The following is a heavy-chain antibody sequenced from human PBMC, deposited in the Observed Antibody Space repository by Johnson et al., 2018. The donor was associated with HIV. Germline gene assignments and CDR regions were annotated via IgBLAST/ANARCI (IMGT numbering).Heavy chain of an antibody. CDR2: IGPAGDT. Sequence: VQLVESGGGLVQPGGSLRLSCAASGFTFSTYDMHWVRQATGKGLEWVSAIGPAGDTYYPGSVKGRFTISRENAKNSLYLQMNSLRVEDTAVYYCARDHGQLVFLPAFDIWGQGTMVTVSS. V-gene: IGHV3-13*01. D-gene: IGHD5-18*01. CDR3: ARDHGQLVFLPAFDI. CDR1: GFTFSTYD. J-gene: IGHJ3*02.